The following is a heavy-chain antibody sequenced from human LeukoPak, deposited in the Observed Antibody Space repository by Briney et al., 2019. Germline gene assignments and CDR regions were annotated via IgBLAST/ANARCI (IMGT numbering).Heavy chain of an antibody. Sequence: GGSLRLSCAASGFTVSSNYMSWVRQAPGKGLEWVSVIYSGGSTYYADSVKGRFTISRDNSKNTLYLQMNSLRAEDTAVYYCTTDKLHYYDSRYWGQGTLVTVSS. CDR3: TTDKLHYYDSRY. D-gene: IGHD3-22*01. CDR1: GFTVSSNY. J-gene: IGHJ4*02. V-gene: IGHV3-53*01. CDR2: IYSGGST.